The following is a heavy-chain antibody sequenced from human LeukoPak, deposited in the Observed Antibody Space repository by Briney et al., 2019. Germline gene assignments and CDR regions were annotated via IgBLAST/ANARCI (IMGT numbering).Heavy chain of an antibody. Sequence: GGSLRLSCVASGFSFSSYSMNWVRQAPGKGLEWVSYISSGSNTIDYADSVKGRFTISRDNTKSSLYLQMNSLRAEDTAVYYCARDLSAPPHLVTYYHYMDVWGKGATVTVSS. J-gene: IGHJ6*03. D-gene: IGHD6-13*01. CDR3: ARDLSAPPHLVTYYHYMDV. CDR1: GFSFSSYS. CDR2: ISSGSNTI. V-gene: IGHV3-48*01.